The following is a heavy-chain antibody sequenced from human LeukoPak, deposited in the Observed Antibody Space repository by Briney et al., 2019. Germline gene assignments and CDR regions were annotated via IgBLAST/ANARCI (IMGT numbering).Heavy chain of an antibody. CDR3: ARDYYDSSGYDY. CDR2: INAGNGNT. CDR1: GYTFTSYA. D-gene: IGHD3-22*01. Sequence: ASVKVSCKASGYTFTSYALHWVRQAPGQRLEWMGWINAGNGNTKYSQKFQGRVTITRDTSASTAYMELSSLRSEDTAVYYCARDYYDSSGYDYWGQGTLVTVSS. J-gene: IGHJ4*02. V-gene: IGHV1-3*01.